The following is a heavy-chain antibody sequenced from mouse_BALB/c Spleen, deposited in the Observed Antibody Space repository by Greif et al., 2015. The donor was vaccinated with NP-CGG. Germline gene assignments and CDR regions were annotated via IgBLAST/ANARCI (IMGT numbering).Heavy chain of an antibody. CDR3: ARAGSYYGNYVWFAY. CDR1: GYSITSGYY. J-gene: IGHJ3*01. D-gene: IGHD2-10*01. V-gene: IGHV3-6*02. Sequence: DVQLQESGPGLVKPSQSLSLTCSVTGYSITSGYYWNWIRQFPGNKLEWMGYISYDGSNNYNPSLKNRISITRDTSKNQFFLKLNSVTTEDTATYYCARAGSYYGNYVWFAYWGQGTLVTVSA. CDR2: ISYDGSN.